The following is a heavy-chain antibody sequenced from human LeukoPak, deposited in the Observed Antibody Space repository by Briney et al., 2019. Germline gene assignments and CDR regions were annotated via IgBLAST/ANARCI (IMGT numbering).Heavy chain of an antibody. CDR3: ARVGPGSGSYYYFDY. V-gene: IGHV3-30*02. CDR2: IRYDGSNK. Sequence: GGSLRLSCAASGFTFSSYGMHWARQAPGKGLEWVAFIRYDGSNKYYADSVKGRFTISRDNSKNTLYLQMNSLRAEDTAVYYCARVGPGSGSYYYFDYWGQGTLVTVSS. J-gene: IGHJ4*02. CDR1: GFTFSSYG. D-gene: IGHD3-10*01.